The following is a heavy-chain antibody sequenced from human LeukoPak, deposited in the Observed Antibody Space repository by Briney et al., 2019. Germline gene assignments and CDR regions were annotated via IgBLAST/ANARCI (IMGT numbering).Heavy chain of an antibody. V-gene: IGHV3-23*01. Sequence: GGSLRLSCAASGFTFSSYAMSWARQAPGKGLEWVSSITDSGTRTYYADSLKGRFTISRDNAHSTSSQDMTGLRAQDAAVHCGAKDPPAGITVVQGVMWGQGTLVTVSA. CDR1: GFTFSSYA. CDR2: ITDSGTRT. D-gene: IGHD3-10*01. J-gene: IGHJ4*02. CDR3: AKDPPAGITVVQGVM.